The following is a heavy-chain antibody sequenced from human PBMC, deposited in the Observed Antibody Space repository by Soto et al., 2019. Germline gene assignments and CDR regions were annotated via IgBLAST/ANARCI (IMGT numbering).Heavy chain of an antibody. CDR2: ISSSSSYI. V-gene: IGHV3-21*01. Sequence: EVQLVESGGGLVKPGGSLRLSCAASGFTFSSYSMNWVRQAPGKGLEWVSSISSSSSYIYYADSVKGRFTISRDNAKNSLYLQMNSLRAEDTAVYYWARDGGDGTTGTFDYWGQGTLVTVSS. CDR3: ARDGGDGTTGTFDY. J-gene: IGHJ4*02. D-gene: IGHD1-1*01. CDR1: GFTFSSYS.